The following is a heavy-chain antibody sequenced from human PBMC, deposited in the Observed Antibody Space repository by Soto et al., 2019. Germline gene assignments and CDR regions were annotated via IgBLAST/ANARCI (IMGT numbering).Heavy chain of an antibody. D-gene: IGHD3-16*01. CDR1: GDSISSSQW. Sequence: QVQLQESGPGLVKPSGTLSLTCAVSGDSISSSQWWNWVRQPPGKGLEWIGEVYHTGTTNYNPSHKTRFTISVDKSTDQFSLHLSSVTAADPALYYCASGANDFDSWCRGTLVTVSS. CDR2: VYHTGTT. V-gene: IGHV4-4*02. J-gene: IGHJ4*02. CDR3: ASGANDFDS.